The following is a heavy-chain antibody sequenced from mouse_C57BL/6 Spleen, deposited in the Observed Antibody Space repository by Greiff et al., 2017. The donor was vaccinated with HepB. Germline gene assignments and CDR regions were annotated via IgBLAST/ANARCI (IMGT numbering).Heavy chain of an antibody. D-gene: IGHD2-2*01. CDR1: GFTFSDYG. J-gene: IGHJ4*01. Sequence: DVKLVESGGGLVKPGGSLKLSCAASGFTFSDYGMHWVSQAPEKGLEWVAYISSGSSTIYYADTVKGRFTISRDNAKNTLFLQMTSLRSEDTAMYYCARSYGLYYYAMDYWGQGTSVTVSS. CDR3: ARSYGLYYYAMDY. V-gene: IGHV5-17*01. CDR2: ISSGSSTI.